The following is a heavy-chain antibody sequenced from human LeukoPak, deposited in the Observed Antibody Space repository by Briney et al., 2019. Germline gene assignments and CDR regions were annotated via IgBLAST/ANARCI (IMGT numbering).Heavy chain of an antibody. V-gene: IGHV4-39*07. CDR1: GGSVSSSSYY. CDR3: ARVWYDFWSGYPRFDP. D-gene: IGHD3-3*01. Sequence: SETLSLTCTISGGSVSSSSYYWGWIRQPPGKGLEWIGNIYYSGSTYYNSSLKSRVTVSVDTSKNQFSLKLSSVTAADTAVYYCARVWYDFWSGYPRFDPWGQGTLVTVSS. CDR2: IYYSGST. J-gene: IGHJ5*02.